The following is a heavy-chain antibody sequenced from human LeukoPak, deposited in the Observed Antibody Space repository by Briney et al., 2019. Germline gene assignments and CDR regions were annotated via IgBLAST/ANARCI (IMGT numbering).Heavy chain of an antibody. CDR2: MSVSGDST. J-gene: IGHJ4*02. CDR1: GFTLSNYG. CDR3: ARDEARVVPAAISSLGY. D-gene: IGHD2-2*02. V-gene: IGHV3-23*01. Sequence: GGSLRLSCAASGFTLSNYGMNWVRQAPGKGLEWVSTMSVSGDSTYYADSVKGRFTISRDNSKNTLYLQMNSLRAEDTAVYYCARDEARVVPAAISSLGYWGQGTLVTVSS.